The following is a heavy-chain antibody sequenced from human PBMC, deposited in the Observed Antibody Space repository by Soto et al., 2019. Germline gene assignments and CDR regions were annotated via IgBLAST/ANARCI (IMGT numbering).Heavy chain of an antibody. V-gene: IGHV3-11*06. CDR3: AKTIVAASGYYFDH. J-gene: IGHJ4*02. CDR2: ISGGSSYT. Sequence: QVHLVESGGGLVKPGGSLRLSCAASGFRFGDSYMSWIRQAPGKGLEWVSYISGGSSYTNYADSAEGRFTTSRDNAKGLVFLQMNSLRADDTAVYYCAKTIVAASGYYFDHWGQGNMVTVSS. D-gene: IGHD2-21*01. CDR1: GFRFGDSY.